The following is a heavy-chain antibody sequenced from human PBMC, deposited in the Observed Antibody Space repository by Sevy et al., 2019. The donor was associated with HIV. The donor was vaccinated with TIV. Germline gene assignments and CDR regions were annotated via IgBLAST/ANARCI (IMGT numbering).Heavy chain of an antibody. Sequence: WGSLRLSCAASGFTFSSYSMNWVRQAPGKGLEWVSYISSSSTIYYADSVKGRFTISRDNAKNSLYLQMNSLRDEDTAVYYCAREGATAMVEPDYWGQGTLVTVSS. D-gene: IGHD5-18*01. V-gene: IGHV3-48*02. CDR3: AREGATAMVEPDY. J-gene: IGHJ4*02. CDR1: GFTFSSYS. CDR2: ISSSSTI.